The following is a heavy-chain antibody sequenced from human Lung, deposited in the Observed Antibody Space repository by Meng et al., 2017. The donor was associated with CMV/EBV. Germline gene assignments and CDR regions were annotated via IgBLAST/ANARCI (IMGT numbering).Heavy chain of an antibody. J-gene: IGHJ6*02. CDR2: ISGSNGNI. CDR3: ARGPTDYYALDV. D-gene: IGHD4-11*01. Sequence: GESLKISCAAFGFPFRTNSMNWVRQAPGKGLEWVSYISGSNGNIYYADSVKGRFTISRDNTKKSLFLQMNSLRVEDTAVYYCARGPTDYYALDVWGQGTTVTV. V-gene: IGHV3-48*04. CDR1: GFPFRTNS.